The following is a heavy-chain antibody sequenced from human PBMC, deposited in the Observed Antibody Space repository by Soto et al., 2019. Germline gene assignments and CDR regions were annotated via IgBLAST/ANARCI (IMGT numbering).Heavy chain of an antibody. CDR2: INPNGGAT. V-gene: IGHV1-2*02. CDR3: ARESGGATATLDYYNFDMDV. Sequence: VQLAQSGAEVKKPGASVKVSCKTSGDSFNDYYIHWVRQAPGQGLEWMGWINPNGGATKYAQKFQGRVTVTRDTSIRTVYMELSSLRSDDTAVYYCARESGGATATLDYYNFDMDVWGKGTTVIVSS. J-gene: IGHJ6*03. CDR1: GDSFNDYY. D-gene: IGHD5-12*01.